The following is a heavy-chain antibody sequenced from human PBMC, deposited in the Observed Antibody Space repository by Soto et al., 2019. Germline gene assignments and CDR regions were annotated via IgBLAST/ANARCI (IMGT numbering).Heavy chain of an antibody. CDR1: GFTFVGYG. J-gene: IGHJ3*02. CDR3: ATGQITIFGVVISLDAFDI. Sequence: GGSLRLCCAASGFTFVGYGSSWVRQAPGKGLEWVANIKQDGSEKYYVDSVKGRFTISRDNAKNSLYLQMNSLRAEDTAVYYCATGQITIFGVVISLDAFDIWGQGTMVTVSS. D-gene: IGHD3-3*01. V-gene: IGHV3-7*05. CDR2: IKQDGSEK.